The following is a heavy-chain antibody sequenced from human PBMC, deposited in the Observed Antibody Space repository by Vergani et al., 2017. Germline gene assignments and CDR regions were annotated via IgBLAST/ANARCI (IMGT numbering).Heavy chain of an antibody. CDR1: GFSFNSYW. V-gene: IGHV3-74*03. Sequence: DVHLAESGGGFFQPGGSLRLSCSASGFSFNSYWMHWVRQVPGKGILWVSRIKRDGSITAYADSVKGRFTISRDNAQNTLYLQMNSLRVEDTGVYYCARARCIETCYMSNWLDSWGQGTRVIVSS. CDR2: IKRDGSIT. J-gene: IGHJ5*01. CDR3: ARARCIETCYMSNWLDS. D-gene: IGHD3-16*02.